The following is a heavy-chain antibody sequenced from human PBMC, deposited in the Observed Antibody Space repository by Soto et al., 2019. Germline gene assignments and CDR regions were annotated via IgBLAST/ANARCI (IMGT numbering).Heavy chain of an antibody. V-gene: IGHV4-59*08. Sequence: QVQLQESGPGLVKPSETLSLTCTVSDGSISSYYWSWIRQPPGKGLEWIGYIYYSGSTNYNPSPKSRVTISVDTSKNQFSLKLSSVTAADTAVYYCARLAESYCSSTSCYAYYYYYYMDVWGKGTTVTVSS. CDR3: ARLAESYCSSTSCYAYYYYYYMDV. D-gene: IGHD2-2*01. J-gene: IGHJ6*03. CDR1: DGSISSYY. CDR2: IYYSGST.